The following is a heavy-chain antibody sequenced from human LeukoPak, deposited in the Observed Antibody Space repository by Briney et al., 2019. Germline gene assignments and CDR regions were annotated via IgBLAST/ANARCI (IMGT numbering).Heavy chain of an antibody. CDR2: ISSSSSYI. Sequence: GGSLRLSSAASGFTFSSYSMNWVRQAPGKGLEWVSSISSSSSYIYYADSVKGRFTISRDNAKNSLYLQMNSLRAEDTAVYYCARAGSRSRNNWFDPWGQGTLVTVSS. D-gene: IGHD3-10*01. CDR1: GFTFSSYS. V-gene: IGHV3-21*01. J-gene: IGHJ5*02. CDR3: ARAGSRSRNNWFDP.